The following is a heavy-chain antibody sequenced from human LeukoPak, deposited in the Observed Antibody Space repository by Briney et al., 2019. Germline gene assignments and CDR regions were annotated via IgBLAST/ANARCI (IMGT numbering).Heavy chain of an antibody. Sequence: GGSLRLSCAASGFTFSGSAMHWVRQASGKGLEWVGRIRSKANSYATAYAAAVKGRFTISRDDSKNTAYLQMNSLKTEDTAVYYCTRHLGDGYNSPFDYWGQGTLVTVSS. CDR2: IRSKANSYAT. CDR3: TRHLGDGYNSPFDY. CDR1: GFTFSGSA. D-gene: IGHD5-24*01. J-gene: IGHJ4*02. V-gene: IGHV3-73*01.